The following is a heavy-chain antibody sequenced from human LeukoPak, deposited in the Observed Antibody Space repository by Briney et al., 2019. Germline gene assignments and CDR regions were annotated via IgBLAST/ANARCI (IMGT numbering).Heavy chain of an antibody. V-gene: IGHV4-39*01. D-gene: IGHD2-15*01. J-gene: IGHJ4*02. Sequence: KPSETLSLTCTVSGGSISSSSYYWGWIRQPPGKGLEWIGSIYYSGSTYYNPSLNSRVTISVDTSKNQFSLNLRSMTAADTALYYCTRRGHVVAPNWGQGTLVTVSS. CDR1: GGSISSSSYY. CDR2: IYYSGST. CDR3: TRRGHVVAPN.